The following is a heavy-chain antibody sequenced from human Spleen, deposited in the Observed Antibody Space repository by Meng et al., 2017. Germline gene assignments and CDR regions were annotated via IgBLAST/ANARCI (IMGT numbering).Heavy chain of an antibody. CDR1: GDSVSSRLYY. J-gene: IGHJ6*02. CDR3: ARDGLGMWRIYGLDV. V-gene: IGHV4-61*01. CDR2: IYHNGDT. D-gene: IGHD3-10*01. Sequence: SETLSLTCTVSGDSVSSRLYYWNWIRQPPGKGLEWIGYIYHNGDTNYNPSLKSRVTMSVDTSKNQFSLKLSSVTAADTAVYYCARDGLGMWRIYGLDVWGRGTTVTVSS.